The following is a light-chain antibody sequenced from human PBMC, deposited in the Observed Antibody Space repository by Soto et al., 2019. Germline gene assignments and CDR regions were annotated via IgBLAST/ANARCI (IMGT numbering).Light chain of an antibody. CDR3: QQYHSFPVT. J-gene: IGKJ1*01. V-gene: IGKV1-5*03. Sequence: EIQMTRSPSTLSASVGDRVTITCRASQSISGWLAWYQQKPGKAPKLLIYKASSLKSGVPSRFSGSGSGTEFTLTIRSLQPDDSATYYCQQYHSFPVTSGQGTKA. CDR1: QSISGW. CDR2: KAS.